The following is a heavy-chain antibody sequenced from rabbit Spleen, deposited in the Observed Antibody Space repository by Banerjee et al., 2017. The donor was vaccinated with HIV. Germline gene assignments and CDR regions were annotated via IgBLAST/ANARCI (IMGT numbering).Heavy chain of an antibody. V-gene: IGHV1S45*01. D-gene: IGHD6-1*01. J-gene: IGHJ3*01. Sequence: QEQLEESGGDLVKPEGSLTLTCTASGFSFSSNYWICWVRQAPGKGLEWIACIYTGSSGSTYYASWAKGRFTITKTSSTTVTLQLNSLTAADTATYFCARGAYDTGYASDLWGQGTLVTVS. CDR2: IYTGSSGST. CDR3: ARGAYDTGYASDL. CDR1: GFSFSSNYW.